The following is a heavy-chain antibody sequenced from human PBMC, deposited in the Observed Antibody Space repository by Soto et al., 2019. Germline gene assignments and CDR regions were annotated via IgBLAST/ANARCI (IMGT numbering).Heavy chain of an antibody. CDR2: INPSGGIT. V-gene: IGHV1-46*01. CDR1: GYTFTDYY. J-gene: IGHJ4*01. CDR3: ARHHPLAVGPKRDFEY. Sequence: ASVKFSCKASGYTFTDYYIHWVQQAPGQVLECMVLINPSGGITSYXXKFRGRVXXTRDTSTSAVXMELSXLRSEDTAVYYCARHHPLAVGPKRDFEYXX. D-gene: IGHD1-26*01.